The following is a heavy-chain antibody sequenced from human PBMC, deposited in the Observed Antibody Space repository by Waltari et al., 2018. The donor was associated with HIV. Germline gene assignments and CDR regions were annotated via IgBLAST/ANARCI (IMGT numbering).Heavy chain of an antibody. J-gene: IGHJ4*02. D-gene: IGHD1-26*01. CDR1: GFSLNTYLMC. V-gene: IGHV2-70*04. CDR2: IDWDDDK. Sequence: QVTLKEYGPALVKPTQTLTLTCTFSGFSLNTYLMCVTWFRQPPGKAPEWLARIDWDDDKFYSTSLKTRLTVSKDTSKNQVVLTMTNMDPVDTATYYCARMMKVGPSFDYWGPGALVTVSS. CDR3: ARMMKVGPSFDY.